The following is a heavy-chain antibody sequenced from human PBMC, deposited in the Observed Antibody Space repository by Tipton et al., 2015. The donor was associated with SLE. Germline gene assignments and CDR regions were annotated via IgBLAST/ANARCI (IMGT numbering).Heavy chain of an antibody. V-gene: IGHV4-59*01. CDR1: GGSISSYH. J-gene: IGHJ4*02. CDR2: IYYNGGT. CDR3: ARTRMQLWPFDY. Sequence: TLSLTCSISGGSISSYHWSWIRQLPGKGLEWIGYIYYNGGTTYNPSVESRVTISVDTSKNEFSLRLSSVIAADTAIYYCARTRMQLWPFDYWGQGILVPVSS. D-gene: IGHD5-18*01.